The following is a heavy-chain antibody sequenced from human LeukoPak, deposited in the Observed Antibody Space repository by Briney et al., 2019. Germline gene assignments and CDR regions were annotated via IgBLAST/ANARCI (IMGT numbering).Heavy chain of an antibody. CDR3: ARPYSGYDLFAFDI. J-gene: IGHJ3*02. V-gene: IGHV4-39*01. Sequence: SETLSLTCSVSGGSIRSSSYYWAWIRQPPGEGLEWIGSIYYSGSTYYNPSLKSRVTISVDTSKNQFSLKLSSVTAADTAVYYCARPYSGYDLFAFDIWGQGTMVTVSS. D-gene: IGHD5-12*01. CDR2: IYYSGST. CDR1: GGSIRSSSYY.